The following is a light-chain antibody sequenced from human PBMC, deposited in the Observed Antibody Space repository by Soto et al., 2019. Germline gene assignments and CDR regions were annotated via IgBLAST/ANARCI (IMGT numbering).Light chain of an antibody. CDR1: QSVSRY. Sequence: EIVLTQSPATLSLSPGERATISCRASQSVSRYLAWYQQKPGQAPRLLIYDASNRATGIPARFSGSGSGTDFSLTTSSLEPEDFAVYYCQQRSNWRTFGQGTKVEIK. CDR3: QQRSNWRT. J-gene: IGKJ1*01. V-gene: IGKV3-11*01. CDR2: DAS.